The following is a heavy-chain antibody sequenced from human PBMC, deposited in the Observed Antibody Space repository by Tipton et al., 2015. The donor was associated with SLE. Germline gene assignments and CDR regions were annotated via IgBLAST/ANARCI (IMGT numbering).Heavy chain of an antibody. J-gene: IGHJ3*02. Sequence: QLVQSGPEVKKPGASVKVSCKASGYTFTSYDINWVRQATGQGLEWMGWMNPNSGNTGYAQKFQGRVTMTRNTSVSTAYMELSSLRSEDTAVYYCARSIAAADAFDIWGQGTMVTVSS. CDR1: GYTFTSYD. V-gene: IGHV1-8*02. CDR2: MNPNSGNT. D-gene: IGHD6-13*01. CDR3: ARSIAAADAFDI.